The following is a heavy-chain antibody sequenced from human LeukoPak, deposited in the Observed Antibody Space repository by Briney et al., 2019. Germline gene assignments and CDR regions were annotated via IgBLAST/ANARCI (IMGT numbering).Heavy chain of an antibody. CDR1: GGTFSSYA. D-gene: IGHD3-22*01. CDR3: ARGQSSGYYRVGAFDI. V-gene: IGHV1-69*05. Sequence: GASVKVSCXASGGTFSSYAISWVRLAPGQGLEWMGGIIPIFGTANYAQKFQGRVTITTDESTSTAYMELSSLRSEDTAVYYCARGQSSGYYRVGAFDIWGQGTMVTVSS. J-gene: IGHJ3*02. CDR2: IIPIFGTA.